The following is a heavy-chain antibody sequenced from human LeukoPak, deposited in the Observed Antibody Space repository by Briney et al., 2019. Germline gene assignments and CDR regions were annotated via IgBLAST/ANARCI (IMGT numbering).Heavy chain of an antibody. CDR1: GFTFGDTW. CDR2: IKQDGSEK. V-gene: IGHV3-7*03. D-gene: IGHD6-6*01. J-gene: IGHJ4*02. CDR3: ATKYSSSGIDY. Sequence: GGSLRLSCAASGFTFGDTWMNWVRQVPGQGLEWVANIKQDGSEKFYVASVKGRFTISRDNGKSSLYLQMNSLRAEDTALYYCATKYSSSGIDYWGQGTLVTVSS.